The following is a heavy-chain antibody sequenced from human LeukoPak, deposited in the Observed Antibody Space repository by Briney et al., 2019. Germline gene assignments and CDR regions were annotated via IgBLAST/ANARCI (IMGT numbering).Heavy chain of an antibody. Sequence: SVKVSCKASGYTFTSYYMHWVRQAPGQGLEWMGRIIPILGIANYAQKFQGRVTITADKSTSTAYMELSSLRSEDTAVYYCARRTAYDSDYWGQGTLVTVSS. CDR3: ARRTAYDSDY. CDR1: GYTFTSYY. J-gene: IGHJ4*02. CDR2: IIPILGIA. V-gene: IGHV1-69*02. D-gene: IGHD3-22*01.